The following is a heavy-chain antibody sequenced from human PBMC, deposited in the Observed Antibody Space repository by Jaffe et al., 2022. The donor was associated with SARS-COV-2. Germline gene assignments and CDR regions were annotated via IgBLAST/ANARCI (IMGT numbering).Heavy chain of an antibody. Sequence: QVQLQESGPGLVKPSETLSLTCTVSGGSISSYYWSWIRQPPGKGLEWIGYIYYSGSTNYNPSLKSRVTISVDTSKNQFSLKLSSVTAADTAVYYCARSSSFPYYYYGMDVWGQGTTVTVSS. V-gene: IGHV4-59*01. D-gene: IGHD6-6*01. CDR1: GGSISSYY. CDR3: ARSSSFPYYYYGMDV. J-gene: IGHJ6*02. CDR2: IYYSGST.